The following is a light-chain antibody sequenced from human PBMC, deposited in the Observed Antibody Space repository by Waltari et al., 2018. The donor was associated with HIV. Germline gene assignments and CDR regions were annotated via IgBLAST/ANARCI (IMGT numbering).Light chain of an antibody. CDR3: YSTDSSGYHKV. CDR1: ALAKKY. Sequence: SYELTQPPSVSVSPGQAARITCSGDALAKKYAYWYQQKSGQAPVLVIYEDDKRPSGIPERFSASTSGTMATLTISGAQVEDEGDYYCYSTDSSGYHKVFGGRTKLTVL. J-gene: IGLJ2*01. V-gene: IGLV3-10*01. CDR2: EDD.